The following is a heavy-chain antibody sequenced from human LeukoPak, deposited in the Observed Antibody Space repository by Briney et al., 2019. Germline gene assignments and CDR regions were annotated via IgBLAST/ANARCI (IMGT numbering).Heavy chain of an antibody. J-gene: IGHJ4*02. CDR1: GFTFSSYA. V-gene: IGHV3-23*01. D-gene: IGHD1-26*01. CDR2: ISGSGGST. Sequence: GGSLRLSCAASGFTFSSYAMSWVRQAPGKGLEWVSAISGSGGSTYYADSVKGRFTISRDNSKNTLYLQMNSLRAEDTAVYYCAAPASWQLKKTLIASWGQGTLAPVSS. CDR3: AAPASWQLKKTLIAS.